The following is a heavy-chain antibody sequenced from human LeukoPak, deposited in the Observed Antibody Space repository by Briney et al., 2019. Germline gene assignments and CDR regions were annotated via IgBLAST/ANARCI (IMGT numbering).Heavy chain of an antibody. J-gene: IGHJ6*03. Sequence: ASVKVSCMASGYTFTGYYMHWVRQAPGQGLEWMGWINPNSGGTNYAQKFQGRVTMTRDTSISTAYMELSRLRSDDTAVYYCARDPGIAAAGTYYYYYMDVWGKGTTVTVSS. CDR3: ARDPGIAAAGTYYYYYMDV. CDR1: GYTFTGYY. CDR2: INPNSGGT. D-gene: IGHD6-13*01. V-gene: IGHV1-2*02.